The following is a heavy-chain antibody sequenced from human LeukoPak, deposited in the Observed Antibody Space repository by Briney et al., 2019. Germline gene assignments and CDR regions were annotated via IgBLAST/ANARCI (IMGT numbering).Heavy chain of an antibody. V-gene: IGHV1-2*02. J-gene: IGHJ4*02. CDR2: INPYSDGT. D-gene: IGHD3-10*01. CDR1: GYTFNGYY. CDR3: ARVKRGERPTYAFDY. Sequence: ASVKVSCKASGYTFNGYYIHWVRQAPGQGLEWMGYINPYSDGTNYAQKFQGRVTMTRDTSISTAYMELSRLRSDDTAVYYCARVKRGERPTYAFDYWGQGTLVTVSS.